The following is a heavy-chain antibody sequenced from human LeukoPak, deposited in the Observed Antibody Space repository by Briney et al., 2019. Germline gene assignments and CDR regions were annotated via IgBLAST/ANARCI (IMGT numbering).Heavy chain of an antibody. CDR1: GFTFDNYA. V-gene: IGHV3-23*01. Sequence: GGSLRLSCAASGFTFDNYAMSWGRQAPGKGLEWVSSITANGDNTYYAGSVKGRFTISRDNSKNTLSLQMNSLRAEDTAVYYCARGGGNYHFDYWGQGTLVTASS. J-gene: IGHJ4*02. CDR2: ITANGDNT. CDR3: ARGGGNYHFDY. D-gene: IGHD3-16*01.